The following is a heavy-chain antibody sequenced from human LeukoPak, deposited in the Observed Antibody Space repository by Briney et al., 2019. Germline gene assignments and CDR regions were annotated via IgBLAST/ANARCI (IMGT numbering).Heavy chain of an antibody. CDR1: GFTFSSYW. V-gene: IGHV3-23*01. D-gene: IGHD3-10*01. J-gene: IGHJ4*02. CDR2: ISGSGGST. Sequence: GGSLRLSCAASGFTFSSYWMSWVRQAPGKGLEWVSAISGSGGSTYYADSVKGRFTISRDNSKNTLYLQMNSLRAEDTAVYYCAKANYGSGSYLLAYYWGQGTLVTVSS. CDR3: AKANYGSGSYLLAYY.